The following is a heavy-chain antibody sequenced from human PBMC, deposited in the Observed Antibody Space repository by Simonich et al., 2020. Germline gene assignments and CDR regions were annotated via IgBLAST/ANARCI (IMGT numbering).Heavy chain of an antibody. D-gene: IGHD6-13*01. Sequence: QLQLQESGPGLVKPSETLSLTCTVSGGSISSSSYCWGWIRHPPGKGLEWIGSFYYSGCTYHNPSLKGRVTIAVDTSKNQFSLKLSAVTAADTAVYYCARHAGFAFDIWGQGTMVTVSS. V-gene: IGHV4-39*01. J-gene: IGHJ3*02. CDR3: ARHAGFAFDI. CDR1: GGSISSSSYC. CDR2: FYYSGCT.